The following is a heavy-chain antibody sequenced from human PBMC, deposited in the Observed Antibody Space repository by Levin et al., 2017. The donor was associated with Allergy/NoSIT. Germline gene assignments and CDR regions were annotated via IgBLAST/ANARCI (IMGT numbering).Heavy chain of an antibody. V-gene: IGHV4-30-2*01. CDR3: ARVRPSNSMYYFDY. CDR2: IYHSGST. D-gene: IGHD1-1*01. J-gene: IGHJ4*02. CDR1: GGSISSGGYS. Sequence: PSETLSLTCAVSGGSISSGGYSWSWIRQPPGKGLEWIGYIYHSGSTYYNPSLKSRVTISVDRSKNQFSLKLSSVTAADTAVYYCARVRPSNSMYYFDYWGQGTLVTVSS.